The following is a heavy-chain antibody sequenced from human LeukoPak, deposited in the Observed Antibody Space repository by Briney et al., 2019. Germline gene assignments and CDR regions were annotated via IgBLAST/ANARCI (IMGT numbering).Heavy chain of an antibody. CDR1: GFTFSSYW. Sequence: PGGSLRLSCAASGFTFSSYWMSWVRQAPGKGLEWVANIKQDGSEKYYVDSVKGRFTISRDNAKNSLYLQMNSLRAEDTAVYYCAREDGGGSDQFDYWGQGTLVTVSS. CDR3: AREDGGGSDQFDY. J-gene: IGHJ4*02. D-gene: IGHD3-16*01. V-gene: IGHV3-7*01. CDR2: IKQDGSEK.